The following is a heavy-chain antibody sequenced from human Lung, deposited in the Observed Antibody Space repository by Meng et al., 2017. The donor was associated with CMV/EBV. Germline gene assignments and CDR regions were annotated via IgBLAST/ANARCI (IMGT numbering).Heavy chain of an antibody. CDR3: ARGVAESLGWEMGY. Sequence: EVELGELGGGLVHPGGSLRLSCAVSGFTVRSFLIHWVRQVPGKGLEWVSRIEKYGTSTDYADSVKGRFTITRDSAKNTLYLQMNSLRAEDTGVYYCARGVAESLGWEMGYWGQGTLVTVSS. D-gene: IGHD6-19*01. V-gene: IGHV3-74*01. J-gene: IGHJ4*02. CDR1: GFTVRSFL. CDR2: IEKYGTST.